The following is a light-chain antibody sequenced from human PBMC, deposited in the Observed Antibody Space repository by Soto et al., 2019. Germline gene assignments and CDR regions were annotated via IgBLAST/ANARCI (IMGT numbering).Light chain of an antibody. V-gene: IGLV2-14*01. CDR1: SSDVGFYNY. Sequence: QSVLTQPASVSGSPGQSITISCTGTSSDVGFYNYVSWYQQNPGKAPKLMIYEVRNLPSGVSNRFSGSKSGNTASLTISGLQAEDEADYYCSSFTNTDTLVFGTGTKLTVL. J-gene: IGLJ1*01. CDR2: EVR. CDR3: SSFTNTDTLV.